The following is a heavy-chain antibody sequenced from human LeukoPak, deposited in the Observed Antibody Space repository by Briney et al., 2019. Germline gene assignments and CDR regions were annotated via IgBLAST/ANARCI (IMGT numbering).Heavy chain of an antibody. CDR3: ARPGGDTAMAIDY. D-gene: IGHD5-18*01. CDR2: IWYDGSNK. CDR1: GFTFSSYG. Sequence: GGSLRLSCAASGFTFSSYGMHWVRQAPGKGLEWVAVIWYDGSNKYYADSVKGRFTISRDNAKNSLYLQMNSLRAEDTAVYYCARPGGDTAMAIDYWGQGTLVTVSS. J-gene: IGHJ4*02. V-gene: IGHV3-33*01.